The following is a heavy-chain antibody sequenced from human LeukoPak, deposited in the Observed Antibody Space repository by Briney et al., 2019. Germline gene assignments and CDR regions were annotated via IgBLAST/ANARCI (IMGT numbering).Heavy chain of an antibody. V-gene: IGHV4-59*08. CDR1: GGSISSYY. CDR3: ASQAADYGDYAKGFDP. J-gene: IGHJ5*02. D-gene: IGHD4-17*01. CDR2: MYYSGST. Sequence: SKTLSLTCTVFGGSISSYYWSWIRQPPGKGLEWIGYMYYSGSTNYNPSLKSRVTISVDTSKNQFSLKLSSVTAADTAVYYCASQAADYGDYAKGFDPWGQGTLVTVSS.